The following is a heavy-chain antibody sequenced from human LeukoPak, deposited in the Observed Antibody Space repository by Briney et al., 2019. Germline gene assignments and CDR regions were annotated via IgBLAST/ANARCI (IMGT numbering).Heavy chain of an antibody. D-gene: IGHD1-26*01. CDR3: ARQSLGASGLDH. CDR1: GFTFNFHH. Sequence: PGGSLRLSCAVSGFTFNFHHMHWVRQAPNKGLDWVAVAQHDGTSPSHAASVNGRFTISRDNSKDTVFLQMDSLRVDDTAIYYCARQSLGASGLDHWGQGVLVTVSS. J-gene: IGHJ4*02. V-gene: IGHV3-30*03. CDR2: AQHDGTSP.